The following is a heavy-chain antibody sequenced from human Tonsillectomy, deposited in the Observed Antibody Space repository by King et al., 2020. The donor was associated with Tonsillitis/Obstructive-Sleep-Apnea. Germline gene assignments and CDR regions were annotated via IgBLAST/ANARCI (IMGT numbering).Heavy chain of an antibody. CDR2: IYPVDSDA. CDR3: ARFSAAARDSSNAFDI. CDR1: GYNFTNYW. V-gene: IGHV5-51*01. J-gene: IGHJ3*02. Sequence: VQLVESGAEVKKPGESLKISCKGSGYNFTNYWIDWVRQMPGKGLEWMGIIYPVDSDARDSPSFQGQVTISADKSISTAYLQWSSLKASDTAMYYCARFSAAARDSSNAFDIWGQGTMVTVSS. D-gene: IGHD6-13*01.